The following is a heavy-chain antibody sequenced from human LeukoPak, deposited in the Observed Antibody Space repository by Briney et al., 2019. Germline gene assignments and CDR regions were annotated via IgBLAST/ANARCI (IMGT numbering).Heavy chain of an antibody. CDR1: GFIVSSNY. J-gene: IGHJ6*02. D-gene: IGHD2-2*01. CDR2: IKQDGGAM. V-gene: IGHV3-7*05. Sequence: GGSLRLSCAASGFIVSSNYMSWVRQAPGKGLEWVANIKQDGGAMYYVDSVKGRFTVSRDNAKNSLYLQMNSLRAEDTAVYYCARDLSSTSSYAMDVWGQGTTVTVSS. CDR3: ARDLSSTSSYAMDV.